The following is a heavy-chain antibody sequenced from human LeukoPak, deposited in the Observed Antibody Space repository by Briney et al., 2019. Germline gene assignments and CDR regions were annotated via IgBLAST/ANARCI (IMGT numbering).Heavy chain of an antibody. D-gene: IGHD6-19*01. CDR3: ARAWGSIAVAAIDY. Sequence: ASVKVSCKASGYTFTSYGISWERQAPGQGLEWMGWISAYNGNTNYAQKLQGRVTMTTDTSTSTAFMELRSLRSDDTAVYYCARAWGSIAVAAIDYWGQGTLVTVSS. V-gene: IGHV1-18*04. J-gene: IGHJ4*02. CDR1: GYTFTSYG. CDR2: ISAYNGNT.